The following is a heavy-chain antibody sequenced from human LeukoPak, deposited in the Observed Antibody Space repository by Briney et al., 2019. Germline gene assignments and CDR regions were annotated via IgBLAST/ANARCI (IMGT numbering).Heavy chain of an antibody. CDR3: VKDRSPEQWLVVNAFDN. CDR1: GFTFSSYG. V-gene: IGHV3-30*02. D-gene: IGHD6-19*01. Sequence: GGSLRLSCAASGFTFSSYGMHWVRQAPGKGLEWVAFIRYDGSNKYYAESVKGRFTISRDNSKSTLYLQMNSLRSDDKAVYYCVKDRSPEQWLVVNAFDNWGQGTMVTVSS. J-gene: IGHJ3*02. CDR2: IRYDGSNK.